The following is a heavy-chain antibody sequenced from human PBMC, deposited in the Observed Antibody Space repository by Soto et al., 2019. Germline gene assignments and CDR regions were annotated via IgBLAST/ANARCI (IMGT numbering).Heavy chain of an antibody. V-gene: IGHV3-74*01. D-gene: IGHD3-10*01. CDR3: ARVGGGSGNFDY. CDR1: GFTFSNYW. J-gene: IGHJ4*02. Sequence: GGSLRLSCGASGFTFSNYWMHWVRQAPGGGLVWVSRINGDGSFTRFADSVKGRFTISRDNAKNTLYLQMNSLRVDDTAVYYCARVGGGSGNFDYWGQGTLVTVSS. CDR2: INGDGSFT.